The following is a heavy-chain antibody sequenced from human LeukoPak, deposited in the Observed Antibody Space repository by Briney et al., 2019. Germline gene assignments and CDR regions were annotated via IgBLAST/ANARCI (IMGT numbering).Heavy chain of an antibody. CDR1: GFTFSNYG. V-gene: IGHV3-30*02. D-gene: IGHD3-10*01. J-gene: IGHJ4*02. Sequence: PGGSLRLSCAASGFTFSNYGVHWVRQAPGKGLQWVAFIRYDGNYKYSADSLKGRFTISRDNSKNTLYLQMTSLRAEDTAVYYCAKDSVGWFGELFSSSGVYFDYWGQGTLVTVSS. CDR3: AKDSVGWFGELFSSSGVYFDY. CDR2: IRYDGNYK.